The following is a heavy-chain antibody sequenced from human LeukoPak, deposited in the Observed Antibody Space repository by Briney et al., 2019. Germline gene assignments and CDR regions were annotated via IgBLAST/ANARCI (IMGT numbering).Heavy chain of an antibody. D-gene: IGHD6-19*01. CDR1: GGTFSSYA. CDR3: ARQPVAGGDAEYFQH. Sequence: SVKVSCKASGGTFSSYAISWVRQAPGQGLEWMGGIIPIFGTANYAQKFQGRVTITADESTSTAYMELSSLRSEDTAVYYCARQPVAGGDAEYFQHWGQGTLVTVSS. V-gene: IGHV1-69*13. CDR2: IIPIFGTA. J-gene: IGHJ1*01.